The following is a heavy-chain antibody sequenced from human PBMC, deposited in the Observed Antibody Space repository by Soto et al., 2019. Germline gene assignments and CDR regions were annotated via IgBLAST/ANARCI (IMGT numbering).Heavy chain of an antibody. CDR2: NSHSGST. CDR1: GGSISSGGYS. Sequence: QLQLQESGSGLVKPSQTLSLTCAVAGGSISSGGYSWSWFRQPPGRGLEWIGYNSHSGSTYYNPYLKSRVTISVDRSKNQFSLKLSSVTAADTAVYYCARVVGAPNWFDPWGQGTLVTVSS. V-gene: IGHV4-30-2*01. J-gene: IGHJ5*02. D-gene: IGHD1-26*01. CDR3: ARVVGAPNWFDP.